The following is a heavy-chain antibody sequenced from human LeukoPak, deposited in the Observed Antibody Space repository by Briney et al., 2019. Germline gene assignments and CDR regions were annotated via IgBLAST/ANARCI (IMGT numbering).Heavy chain of an antibody. D-gene: IGHD6-19*01. CDR2: IYYSGST. V-gene: IGHV4-39*01. CDR3: ARIPLAVAGTFDY. CDR1: GGSISSSSYY. Sequence: PSETLSLTCTVSGGSISSSSYYWGWIRQPPGKGLEWIGSIYYSGSTYYNPSLKSRVTISVDTFKNQFSLKLSSVTAADTAVYYCARIPLAVAGTFDYWGQGTLLTVSS. J-gene: IGHJ4*02.